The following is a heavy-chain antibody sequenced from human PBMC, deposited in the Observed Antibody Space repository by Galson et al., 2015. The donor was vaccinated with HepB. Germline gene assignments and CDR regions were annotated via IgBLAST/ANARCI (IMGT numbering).Heavy chain of an antibody. V-gene: IGHV6-1*01. J-gene: IGHJ6*02. Sequence: CAISGDSVSSNSAAWNWIRQSPSRGLEWLGRTYYRSKWYNDYAVSVKSRITINPDTSKNQFSLQLNSVTPEDTAVYYCAREQYSSSWYGAVSSGMDVWGQGTTVTVSS. D-gene: IGHD6-13*01. CDR2: TYYRSKWYN. CDR1: GDSVSSNSAA. CDR3: AREQYSSSWYGAVSSGMDV.